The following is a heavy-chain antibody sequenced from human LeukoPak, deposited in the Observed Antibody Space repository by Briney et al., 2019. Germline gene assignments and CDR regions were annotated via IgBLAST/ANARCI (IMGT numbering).Heavy chain of an antibody. CDR3: ARGPTVTVDYYYYMDV. J-gene: IGHJ6*03. D-gene: IGHD4-11*01. Sequence: PSETLSLTCTVSGGSISSYYWSWIRQPPGKGLEWIGYIYYSGSTNYNPSLKSRVTISVDTSKNQFSLKLSSVTAADTAVYYCARGPTVTVDYYYYMDVWGKGTTVTVSS. V-gene: IGHV4-59*01. CDR2: IYYSGST. CDR1: GGSISSYY.